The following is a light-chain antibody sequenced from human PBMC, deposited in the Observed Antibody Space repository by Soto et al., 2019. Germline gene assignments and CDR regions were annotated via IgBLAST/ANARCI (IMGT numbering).Light chain of an antibody. CDR1: SSDVGGYNY. V-gene: IGLV2-14*01. CDR2: DVS. Sequence: QSVLTQPASVSGSPGQSITISCTGTSSDVGGYNYVSWYQQHPGKAPKFIIYDVSNRPSGVSNRFSGSKPGNTASLTISGLQAEDEADYYCSSYTTSNTRQIVFGTGTKAPS. J-gene: IGLJ1*01. CDR3: SSYTTSNTRQIV.